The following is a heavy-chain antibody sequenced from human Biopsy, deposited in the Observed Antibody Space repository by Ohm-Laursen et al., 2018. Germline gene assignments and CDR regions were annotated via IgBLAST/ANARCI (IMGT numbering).Heavy chain of an antibody. V-gene: IGHV4-59*05. J-gene: IGHJ5*02. Sequence: GTLSLTCTVSGGSIISYYWNWIRQPAGKGLEWIGSISYRGTTSYNPSLKSRVAISVDTSKIQLSLSLNAVTAADTAVFYCARLRGGVVINYSWFDPWGQGILVTVSS. CDR1: GGSIISYY. D-gene: IGHD3-3*01. CDR3: ARLRGGVVINYSWFDP. CDR2: ISYRGTT.